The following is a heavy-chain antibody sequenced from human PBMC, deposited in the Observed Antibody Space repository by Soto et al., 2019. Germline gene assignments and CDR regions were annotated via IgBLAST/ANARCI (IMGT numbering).Heavy chain of an antibody. CDR2: IYYSGST. CDR3: ARPDQTGIVGAITGRAAFDI. V-gene: IGHV4-59*08. D-gene: IGHD1-26*01. CDR1: GGSISSYY. J-gene: IGHJ3*02. Sequence: SETLSLTCTVSGGSISSYYWSWIRQPPGKGLEWIGYIYYSGSTNYNPSLKSRVTISVDTSKNQFSLKLTSVTAADTAVYYCARPDQTGIVGAITGRAAFDIWGQGTMVTVSS.